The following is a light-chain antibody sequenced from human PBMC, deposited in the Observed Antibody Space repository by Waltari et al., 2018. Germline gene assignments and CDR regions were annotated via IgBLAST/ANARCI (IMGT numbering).Light chain of an antibody. Sequence: QSALTQPRSVSGSPGQSVTISCTGTSSDVGVYNYVSWYQQHPGKAPQLMIYDVAKRPSGVPDCFSGSKSDNTASLTISGLQAEDEADYYCCSYAGSYSWVFGGGTKLTVL. CDR3: CSYAGSYSWV. CDR1: SSDVGVYNY. V-gene: IGLV2-11*01. J-gene: IGLJ3*02. CDR2: DVA.